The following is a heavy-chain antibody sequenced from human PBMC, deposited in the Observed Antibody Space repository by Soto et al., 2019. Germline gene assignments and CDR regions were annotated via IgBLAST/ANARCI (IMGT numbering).Heavy chain of an antibody. Sequence: ETLSLTCAVSGGSISSSNWWSWVRQPPGKVLEWIAHIFSNDEKSYSTSLKSRLTISKDTSKSQVVLTMTNMDPVDTATYYCARTNCSSTSCFIDYWGQGTLVTVSS. J-gene: IGHJ4*02. D-gene: IGHD2-2*01. V-gene: IGHV2-26*01. CDR2: IFSNDEK. CDR3: ARTNCSSTSCFIDY. CDR1: GGSISSSNW.